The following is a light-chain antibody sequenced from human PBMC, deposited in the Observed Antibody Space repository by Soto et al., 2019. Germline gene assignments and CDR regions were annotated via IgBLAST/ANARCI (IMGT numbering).Light chain of an antibody. Sequence: QSVLTQPPSASGTPGQKVTISCCGRSSNIGSNAVNWYQQVPGTAPKLLIYSDDQRPSGVPDRFSGSKSGTSASLAISGLQSEDEADYICAAWNDNLNGPSYVFGTGTKVTVL. V-gene: IGLV1-44*01. CDR3: AAWNDNLNGPSYV. CDR2: SDD. J-gene: IGLJ1*01. CDR1: SSNIGSNA.